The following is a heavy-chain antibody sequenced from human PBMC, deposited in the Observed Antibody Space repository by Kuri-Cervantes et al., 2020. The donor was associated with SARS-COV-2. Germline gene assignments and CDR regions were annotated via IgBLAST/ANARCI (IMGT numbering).Heavy chain of an antibody. V-gene: IGHV1-46*01. CDR2: INPSGGST. D-gene: IGHD1-26*01. J-gene: IGHJ3*02. CDR3: ARDRLSIVGATSFAFDI. Sequence: AAVPVSCKACGYTFTSYYMHWVRQAPGQGLEWMGIINPSGGSTCYAQKFQGRVTMTRDKSTSTVYMELSSLRAEDTAVYYCARDRLSIVGATSFAFDIWGQGTMVT. CDR1: GYTFTSYY.